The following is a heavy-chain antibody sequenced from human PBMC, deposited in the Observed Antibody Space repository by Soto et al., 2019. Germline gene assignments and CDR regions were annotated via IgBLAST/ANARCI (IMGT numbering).Heavy chain of an antibody. J-gene: IGHJ6*02. CDR3: ARDSSPDSSGYLRYYGMDV. D-gene: IGHD3-22*01. V-gene: IGHV3-48*02. CDR1: GFTFSSYS. Sequence: PGGSLRLSCAASGFTFSSYSMNWVRQAPGKGLEWVSYISSSSSTIYYADSVKGRFTISRDNAKNSLYLQMNSLRDEDTAVYYCARDSSPDSSGYLRYYGMDVWGQGTTVTVSS. CDR2: ISSSSSTI.